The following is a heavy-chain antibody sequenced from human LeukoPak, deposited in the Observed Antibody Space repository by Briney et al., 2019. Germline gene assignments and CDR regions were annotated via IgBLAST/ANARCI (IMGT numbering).Heavy chain of an antibody. J-gene: IGHJ2*01. CDR3: ARGTTRATRHFDL. Sequence: GGSLRLSCVASGFTFSSYSLTWVRQTPEKGLAWVSIIGGPGAPTFYADSVEGRFTISRDNSKNTVYLQMNSLRAEDTALYFCARGTTRATRHFDLWGRGTLVTVSS. CDR1: GFTFSSYS. CDR2: IGGPGAPT. V-gene: IGHV3-23*01. D-gene: IGHD2-15*01.